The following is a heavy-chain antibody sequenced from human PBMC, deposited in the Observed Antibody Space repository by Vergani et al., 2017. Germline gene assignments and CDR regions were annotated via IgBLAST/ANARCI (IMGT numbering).Heavy chain of an antibody. D-gene: IGHD4-17*01. Sequence: VQLQESGPGLVKPSQTLSLTCTVSGGSISSGGYYWSWIRQPPGKGLAWIGYIYYSGSTYYNPSLKSRVTISVDTSKNQFSLKLSSVTAADTAVYYCARVVSDYGDYYYFDYWGQGTLVTVSS. CDR1: GGSISSGGYY. V-gene: IGHV4-30-4*08. CDR2: IYYSGST. J-gene: IGHJ4*02. CDR3: ARVVSDYGDYYYFDY.